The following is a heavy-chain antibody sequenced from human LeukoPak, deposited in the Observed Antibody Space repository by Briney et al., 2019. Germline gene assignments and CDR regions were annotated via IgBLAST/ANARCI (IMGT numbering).Heavy chain of an antibody. CDR1: GGTFSSYA. V-gene: IGHV1-69*13. Sequence: SVKVSCKASGGTFSSYAISWVRQAPGQGLEWMGGIIPIFGTANYAQKFQGRVTITADESTSTAYMELSSLRSEDTAVYYCARLTMVRGVTYGMDVSGQGTTVTVSS. CDR3: ARLTMVRGVTYGMDV. D-gene: IGHD3-10*01. CDR2: IIPIFGTA. J-gene: IGHJ6*02.